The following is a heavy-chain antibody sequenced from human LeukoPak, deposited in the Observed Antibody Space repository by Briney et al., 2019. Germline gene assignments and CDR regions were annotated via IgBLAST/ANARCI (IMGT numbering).Heavy chain of an antibody. CDR1: GFTFSSYW. CDR3: ATCGDCYSYFDY. Sequence: GGSLRLSCAASGFTFSSYWMSWVRQAPGKGLEWVSVIYSGGSTYYADSVKGRFTISRDNSKNTLYLQMNSLRAEDTAVYYCATCGDCYSYFDYWGQGTLVTVSS. CDR2: IYSGGST. J-gene: IGHJ4*02. D-gene: IGHD2-21*02. V-gene: IGHV3-53*01.